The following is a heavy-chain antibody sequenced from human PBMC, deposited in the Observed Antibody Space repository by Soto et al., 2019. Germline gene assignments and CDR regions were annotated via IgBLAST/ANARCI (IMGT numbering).Heavy chain of an antibody. V-gene: IGHV3-64D*08. Sequence: PGGSLRLSCSASGFTFSSYAMHWVRQAPGKGLEYVSAISSNGGSTYYADSVKGRFTFSRDNSKNTLYLQMSSLRAEDTAVYYCVKDRAPEYCGGDCYSVAFDPWGQGTLVTVSS. CDR3: VKDRAPEYCGGDCYSVAFDP. CDR2: ISSNGGST. CDR1: GFTFSSYA. J-gene: IGHJ5*02. D-gene: IGHD2-21*02.